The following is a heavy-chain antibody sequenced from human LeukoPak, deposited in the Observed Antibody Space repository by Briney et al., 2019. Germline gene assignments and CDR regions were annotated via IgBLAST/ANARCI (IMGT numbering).Heavy chain of an antibody. Sequence: PSETLSLTCAVYGGSFSGYYWSWIRQPPGKGLEWIGEINHSGSTNYDPSLKSRVTISVDTSKNQFSLKLSSVTAADTAVYYCARDALTPRYVYWGQGTLVTVSS. CDR1: GGSFSGYY. V-gene: IGHV4-34*01. D-gene: IGHD1-14*01. CDR2: INHSGST. CDR3: ARDALTPRYVY. J-gene: IGHJ4*02.